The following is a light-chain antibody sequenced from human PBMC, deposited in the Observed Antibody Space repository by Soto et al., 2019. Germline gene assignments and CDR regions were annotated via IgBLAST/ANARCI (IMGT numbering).Light chain of an antibody. Sequence: QSALTQPASVSGSPGQSITISCAGTSSDVGGYNYVSWYQQQPGKVPRLIISDVNKRPSGVSDRFSGSKSGNTASLTISGLQAEDEADYYCASFTRSVTVVFGGGTKLTV. J-gene: IGLJ2*01. CDR3: ASFTRSVTVV. V-gene: IGLV2-14*03. CDR2: DVN. CDR1: SSDVGGYNY.